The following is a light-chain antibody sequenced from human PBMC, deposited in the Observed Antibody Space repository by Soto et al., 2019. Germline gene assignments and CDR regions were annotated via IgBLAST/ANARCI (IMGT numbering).Light chain of an antibody. CDR3: QQYGSSPQRT. J-gene: IGKJ2*02. Sequence: EIVLTQSPGTLSLSPGERATLSCRASQSVSSSYLAWYQQKPGQAPRLLIYGASSRAIGIPDRFSGSGSGTDFTLTISRLEPEDFAVYYCQQYGSSPQRTFGQGTKLEIK. CDR2: GAS. V-gene: IGKV3-20*01. CDR1: QSVSSSY.